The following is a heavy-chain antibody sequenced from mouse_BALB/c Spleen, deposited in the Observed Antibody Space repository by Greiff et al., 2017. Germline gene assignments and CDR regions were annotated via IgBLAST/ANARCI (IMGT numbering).Heavy chain of an antibody. Sequence: EVMLVESGGGLVKPGGSLKLSCAASGFTFSSYAMSWVRQTPEKRLEWVASISSGGSTYYPDSVKGRFTISRDNARNILYLQMSSLRSEDTAMYYCARGNGNYHFDYWGQGTTLTVSS. V-gene: IGHV5-6-5*01. CDR2: ISSGGST. CDR3: ARGNGNYHFDY. CDR1: GFTFSSYA. D-gene: IGHD2-1*01. J-gene: IGHJ2*01.